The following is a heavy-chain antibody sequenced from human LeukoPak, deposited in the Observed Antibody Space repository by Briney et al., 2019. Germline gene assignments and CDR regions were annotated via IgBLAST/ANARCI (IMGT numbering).Heavy chain of an antibody. CDR2: IYYSGST. D-gene: IGHD3-3*01. CDR3: ARHDNSWRFLEWVPPDAFDI. V-gene: IGHV4-59*08. J-gene: IGHJ3*02. Sequence: SETLSLTCTVSGGSISSYYWSWIRQPPGKGLEWIGYIYYSGSTNYNPSLKSRVTISVETSKNQFSLKLSSVTAADTAVYYCARHDNSWRFLEWVPPDAFDIWGQGTMVTVSS. CDR1: GGSISSYY.